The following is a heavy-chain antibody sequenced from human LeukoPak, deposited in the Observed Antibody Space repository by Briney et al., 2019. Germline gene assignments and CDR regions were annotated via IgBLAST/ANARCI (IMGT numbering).Heavy chain of an antibody. D-gene: IGHD2-2*02. Sequence: GESLKISCAASGFTFSSYWMTWVRQAPGKGLEWVANIKPDGNEQHYVDSVKGRFTISRDNAKNSLYLQVDSLRAEDTAVYYCASIYGDYWGQGTLVTVSS. J-gene: IGHJ4*02. CDR2: IKPDGNEQ. V-gene: IGHV3-7*05. CDR3: ASIYGDY. CDR1: GFTFSSYW.